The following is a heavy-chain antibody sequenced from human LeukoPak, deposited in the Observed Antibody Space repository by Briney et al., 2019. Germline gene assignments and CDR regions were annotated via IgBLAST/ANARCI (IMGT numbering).Heavy chain of an antibody. D-gene: IGHD6-19*01. Sequence: GGSLRLSCAASGFTFSSYAMRWVRQAPGKGLEWVSAISGSGGSTYYADSVKGRFTISRDNSKNTLYLQMNSLRAEDTAVYYCAKGLYSSGWLDYWGQGTLVTVSS. CDR1: GFTFSSYA. J-gene: IGHJ4*02. CDR2: ISGSGGST. CDR3: AKGLYSSGWLDY. V-gene: IGHV3-23*01.